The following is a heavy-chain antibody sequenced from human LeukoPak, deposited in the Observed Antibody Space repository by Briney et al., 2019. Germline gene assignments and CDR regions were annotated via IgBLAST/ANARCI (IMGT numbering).Heavy chain of an antibody. CDR1: GFTFSSYS. Sequence: PGRSLRLSCAASGFTFSSYSMHWVRQAPGKGLEWVAVISSDGSNNYYANSVKGRFTISRDNSKNTLYLQMNSLRAEDTAVYYCAKDGPPTVTRGSFDYWGQGTLVTVSS. CDR2: ISSDGSNN. J-gene: IGHJ4*02. D-gene: IGHD4-11*01. CDR3: AKDGPPTVTRGSFDY. V-gene: IGHV3-30*18.